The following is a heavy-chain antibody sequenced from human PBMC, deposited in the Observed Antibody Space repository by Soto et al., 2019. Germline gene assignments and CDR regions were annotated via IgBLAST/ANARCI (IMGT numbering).Heavy chain of an antibody. CDR3: ARDVGPDSRGWYVSDY. V-gene: IGHV3-48*02. CDR1: GFTFSSYS. J-gene: IGHJ4*02. Sequence: EVQLVESGGGLVQPGGSLRLSCAASGFTFSSYSMNWVRQAPGKGLEWVSYINISSSTIYYADSVKGRFTISRDNAKNSLYLQMNSLRDDDTAVYYCARDVGPDSRGWYVSDYWGQGTLVTVSS. CDR2: INISSSTI. D-gene: IGHD6-19*01.